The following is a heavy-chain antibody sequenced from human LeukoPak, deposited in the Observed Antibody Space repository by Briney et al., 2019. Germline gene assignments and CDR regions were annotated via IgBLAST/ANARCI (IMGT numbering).Heavy chain of an antibody. CDR3: AKDVWNYGRASDI. CDR1: GFTFDDYA. D-gene: IGHD1-7*01. V-gene: IGHV3-9*01. Sequence: PGGSLRLSCAASGFTFDDYAMHWVRQAPGKGLEWVSGISWNSGSIGYADSVKGRFTISRDNAKNSLYLQMNSLRAEDTALYYCAKDVWNYGRASDIWGQGTMVTVSS. CDR2: ISWNSGSI. J-gene: IGHJ3*02.